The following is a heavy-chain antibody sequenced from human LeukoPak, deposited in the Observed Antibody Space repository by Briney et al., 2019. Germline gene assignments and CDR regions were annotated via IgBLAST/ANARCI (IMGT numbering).Heavy chain of an antibody. J-gene: IGHJ4*02. CDR1: GFTFSSYG. CDR3: ARRTTWMGGYYFDY. D-gene: IGHD3-16*01. Sequence: PGGSLRLSCAASGFTFSSYGMHWVRQAPGKGLEWVAVISYDGSNKYYADSVKGRFTISRDNSKNTLYLQMNSLRAEDTAVYYCARRTTWMGGYYFDYWGQGTLVTVSS. CDR2: ISYDGSNK. V-gene: IGHV3-30*03.